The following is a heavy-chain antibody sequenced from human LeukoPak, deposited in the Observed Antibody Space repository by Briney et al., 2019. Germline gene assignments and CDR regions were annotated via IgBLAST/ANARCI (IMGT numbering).Heavy chain of an antibody. CDR1: GFTVSSNY. Sequence: GGSLRLSCEASGFTVSSNYMSWVRQAPGKGLEWVSVIYSGGSTYYADSVKGRFTISRDNSKNTLYLQMNSLRAEDTAVYYCAREMGKMIVDYWGQGTLVTVSS. J-gene: IGHJ4*02. D-gene: IGHD3-22*01. CDR3: AREMGKMIVDY. V-gene: IGHV3-53*01. CDR2: IYSGGST.